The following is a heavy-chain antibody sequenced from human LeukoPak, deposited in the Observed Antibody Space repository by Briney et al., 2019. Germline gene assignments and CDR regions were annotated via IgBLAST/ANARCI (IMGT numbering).Heavy chain of an antibody. CDR2: INGGGDST. V-gene: IGHV3-23*01. CDR3: APYCSGAICYLFDC. J-gene: IGHJ4*01. Sequence: AGESLRLSCEPSGFTHSKYGMKWVPPAPGKGLEWVSSINGGGDSTSYATSLKGRLTISRDNFKNTLYLQMSSLRVEGTALYYCAPYCSGAICYLFDCGGGGTLVTVS. D-gene: IGHD2-15*01. CDR1: GFTHSKYG.